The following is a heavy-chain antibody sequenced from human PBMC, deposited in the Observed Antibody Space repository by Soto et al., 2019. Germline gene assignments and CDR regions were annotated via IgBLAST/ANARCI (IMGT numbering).Heavy chain of an antibody. V-gene: IGHV4-30-4*01. J-gene: IGHJ1*01. D-gene: IGHD1-1*01. Sequence: SETLSLTCGVSGDCINSGYFFWSWIRRTPGRGLEWIGSIYHTGSTYYTPSLKSRVAIRVDTSRNQCYLKMLSVTAADTAVYLCARERARDRNRPFHPGGQGTLVTVSS. CDR3: ARERARDRNRPFHP. CDR1: GDCINSGYFF. CDR2: IYHTGST.